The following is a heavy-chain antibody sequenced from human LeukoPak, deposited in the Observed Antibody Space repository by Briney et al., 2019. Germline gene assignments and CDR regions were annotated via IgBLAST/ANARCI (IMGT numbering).Heavy chain of an antibody. CDR2: INSDGFST. Sequence: PGGSLTLSCSASGFTFSSFWMHWVRQAPGKSLVWVSHINSDGFSTKYAYSVKGRFTISRDNAKNTVYLHMNSLRAEDTAVYYCAREGWMATKSPFDYWGQGTLVTVS. CDR1: GFTFSSFW. CDR3: AREGWMATKSPFDY. J-gene: IGHJ4*02. V-gene: IGHV3-74*03. D-gene: IGHD5-24*01.